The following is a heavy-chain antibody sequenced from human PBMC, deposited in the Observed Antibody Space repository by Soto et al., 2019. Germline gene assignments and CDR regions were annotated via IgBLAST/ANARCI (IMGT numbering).Heavy chain of an antibody. D-gene: IGHD2-8*01. Sequence: PGGSLRLSCAASGFTFSSYGMHWVRQAPGKGLELVAVISYDGSNKYYADSVKGRFTISRDNSKNTLYLQMNSLRAEDTAVYYCAKGRVVLMVYATGFDYWGQGTLVTVSS. CDR3: AKGRVVLMVYATGFDY. V-gene: IGHV3-30*18. J-gene: IGHJ4*02. CDR2: ISYDGSNK. CDR1: GFTFSSYG.